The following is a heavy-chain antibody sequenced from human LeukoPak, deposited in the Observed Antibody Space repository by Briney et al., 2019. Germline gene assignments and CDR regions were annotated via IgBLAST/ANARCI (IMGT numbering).Heavy chain of an antibody. V-gene: IGHV1-18*01. J-gene: IGHJ5*02. Sequence: ASVKVSCKASGYTFSTNGISWVRQAPGQGLEWIGWISAYNGNTNYAKKLQGRVTMTTETSTSTAYMELRSLRSDDTAVYYCARDRGRAPFDPWGQGTLVTVSS. CDR1: GYTFSTNG. CDR3: ARDRGRAPFDP. D-gene: IGHD3-10*01. CDR2: ISAYNGNT.